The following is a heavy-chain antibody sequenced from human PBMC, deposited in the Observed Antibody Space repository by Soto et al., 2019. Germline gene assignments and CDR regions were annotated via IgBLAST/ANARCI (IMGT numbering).Heavy chain of an antibody. CDR2: IYQSGSA. CDR1: GGSITSGGYS. Sequence: SETLSLTCTVSGGSITSGGYSWSWIRQSPGQGLEWIGYIYQSGSAFYNPSLKSRLTISLDTSKNQFSLKLSSVTAADTAVYFCARVPEAPHYYFSMDVWGQGTTVTVSS. J-gene: IGHJ6*02. V-gene: IGHV4-30-2*05. CDR3: ARVPEAPHYYFSMDV.